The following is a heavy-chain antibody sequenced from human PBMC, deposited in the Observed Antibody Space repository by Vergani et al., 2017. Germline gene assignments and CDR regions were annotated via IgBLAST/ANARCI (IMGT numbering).Heavy chain of an antibody. CDR2: VDAEDGET. V-gene: IGHV1-69-2*01. D-gene: IGHD4-17*01. CDR3: ATPPTETTGGMEV. CDR1: GYTFTDHY. J-gene: IGHJ6*02. Sequence: EVQLVQSGAEVKKPGATMKISCKVSGYTFTDHYMHWVKQAPGKGLEWMGLVDAEDGETIYAEKFKGRVTIAADTSTDTAHLELSSLRSEDTAVYYCATPPTETTGGMEVWGQGTTVIVSS.